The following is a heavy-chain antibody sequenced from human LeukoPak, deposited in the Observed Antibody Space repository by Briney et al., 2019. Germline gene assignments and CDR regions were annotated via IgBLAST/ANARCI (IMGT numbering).Heavy chain of an antibody. Sequence: GGSRRLSCTAAGFTFGDYAMSWFRQAPGKGLEWVGFIRSKAYGGTTEYAASVKGRFTISRDDSKSIAYLQMNSLKTEDTAVYYCTRVTSYYDFWSGYSDNWFDPWGQGTLVTVSS. V-gene: IGHV3-49*03. J-gene: IGHJ5*02. CDR2: IRSKAYGGTT. D-gene: IGHD3-3*01. CDR3: TRVTSYYDFWSGYSDNWFDP. CDR1: GFTFGDYA.